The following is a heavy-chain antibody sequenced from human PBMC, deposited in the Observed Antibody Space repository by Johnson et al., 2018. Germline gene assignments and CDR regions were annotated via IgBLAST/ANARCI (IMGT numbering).Heavy chain of an antibody. CDR1: GFAFRADS. D-gene: IGHD1-1*01. V-gene: IGHV3-30*01. CDR2: ISNHGRQK. J-gene: IGHJ4*02. Sequence: QVQLVQSGGGVVQPGRSLRLSCAASGFAFRADSMHWVRQAPGKGLEWVSFISNHGRQKYYSDSVKGRFTISRDNSRNTLYRQMDSLITDDTAVYYCTRNDYLTYYVDYWGRGTLVSVSS. CDR3: TRNDYLTYYVDY.